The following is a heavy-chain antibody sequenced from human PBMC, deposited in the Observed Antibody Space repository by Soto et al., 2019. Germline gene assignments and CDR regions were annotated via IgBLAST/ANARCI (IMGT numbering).Heavy chain of an antibody. V-gene: IGHV3-73*01. CDR2: IRSKANGYAT. J-gene: IGHJ6*02. CDR3: TRHVKRTYYYYYGMDV. CDR1: GFTFSGSA. Sequence: PGGSLRLSCAASGFTFSGSAMHWVRQASGKGLEWVGRIRSKANGYATAYAASVKGRFTISRDDSKNTAYLQMNSLKTEDTAVYYCTRHVKRTYYYYYGMDVWGQGTTVTVSS.